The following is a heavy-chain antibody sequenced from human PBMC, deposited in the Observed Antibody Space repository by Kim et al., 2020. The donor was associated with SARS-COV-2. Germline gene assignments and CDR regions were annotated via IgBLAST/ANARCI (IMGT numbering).Heavy chain of an antibody. Sequence: GGSLRLSCAASGFTFDDYAMHWVRQAPGKGLEWVSLISGDGGSTYYADSVKGRFTISRDNSKNSLYLQMNSLRTEDTALYYCAKDLHYDILTGYYGSYYYDGMDVWGQGTTVTVSS. CDR2: ISGDGGST. J-gene: IGHJ6*02. D-gene: IGHD3-9*01. CDR3: AKDLHYDILTGYYGSYYYDGMDV. V-gene: IGHV3-43*02. CDR1: GFTFDDYA.